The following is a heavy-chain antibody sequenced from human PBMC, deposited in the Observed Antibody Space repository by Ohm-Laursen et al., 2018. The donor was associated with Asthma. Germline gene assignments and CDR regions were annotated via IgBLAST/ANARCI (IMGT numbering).Heavy chain of an antibody. V-gene: IGHV3-48*01. Sequence: SLRLSCAAAGFTFSSYAMSWVRQFPGKGLEWVSYITSYSSTTYYADSVKGRFTISRDNAKNSLYLQMNSLRAQDTAVYYCAVRTTSAGFDVWGQGTTVTVPS. D-gene: IGHD1-1*01. J-gene: IGHJ6*02. CDR1: GFTFSSYA. CDR3: AVRTTSAGFDV. CDR2: ITSYSSTT.